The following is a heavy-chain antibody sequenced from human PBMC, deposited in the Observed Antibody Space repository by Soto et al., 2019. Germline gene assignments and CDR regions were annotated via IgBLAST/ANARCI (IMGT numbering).Heavy chain of an antibody. CDR3: AREGTSFLPRAFDI. D-gene: IGHD2-2*01. V-gene: IGHV1-3*01. CDR2: INAGNGNT. J-gene: IGHJ3*02. Sequence: ASVKVSCKASGYTFTSYAIQWVRQAPGQRLEWMGWINAGNGNTKYSQKFQGRVTITRDTSASTAYMELSSLRSEDTAVYYCAREGTSFLPRAFDIWGQGTMVTVSS. CDR1: GYTFTSYA.